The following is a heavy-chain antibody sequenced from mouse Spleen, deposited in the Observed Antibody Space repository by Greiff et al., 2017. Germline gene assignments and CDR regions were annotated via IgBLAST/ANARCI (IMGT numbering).Heavy chain of an antibody. Sequence: VQLQQSGPELVKPGASVKIPCKASGYTFTDYNMDWVKQSHGKSLEWIGDINPNNGGTIYNQKFKGKATLTVDKSSSTAYMELRSLTSEDTAVYYCARGYSYYDYYAMDYWGQGTSVTVSS. D-gene: IGHD2-12*01. V-gene: IGHV1-18*01. CDR1: GYTFTDYN. CDR3: ARGYSYYDYYAMDY. CDR2: INPNNGGT. J-gene: IGHJ4*01.